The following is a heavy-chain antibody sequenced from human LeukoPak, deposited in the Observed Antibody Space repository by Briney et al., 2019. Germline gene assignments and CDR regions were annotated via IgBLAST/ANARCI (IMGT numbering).Heavy chain of an antibody. CDR2: ISTYNGNT. Sequence: ASVKVSCKASGYTFTSYGISWVRQAPGRGLEWMGWISTYNGNTDYAQKLQGRVTMTTDTSTSTAYMELRSLRSDDTAVYYCAREGSYYDSSGTDYWGQGTLVTVSS. V-gene: IGHV1-18*01. D-gene: IGHD3-22*01. J-gene: IGHJ4*02. CDR3: AREGSYYDSSGTDY. CDR1: GYTFTSYG.